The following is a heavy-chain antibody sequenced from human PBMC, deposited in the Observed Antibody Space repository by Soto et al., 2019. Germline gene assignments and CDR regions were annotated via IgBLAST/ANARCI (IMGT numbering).Heavy chain of an antibody. Sequence: FSYYGLHWVRQAPGKGLEWVAMISYDGSNKYHADSVKGRFTISRDNSKNTLYLEMNTLRGDDTALYYCAIDLGVSYYYGMDVWGQGTTVTVSS. CDR1: FSYYG. CDR3: AIDLGVSYYYGMDV. D-gene: IGHD3-16*01. CDR2: ISYDGSNK. V-gene: IGHV3-30-3*01. J-gene: IGHJ6*02.